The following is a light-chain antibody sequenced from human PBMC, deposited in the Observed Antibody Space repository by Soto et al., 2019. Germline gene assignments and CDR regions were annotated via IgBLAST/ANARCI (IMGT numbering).Light chain of an antibody. Sequence: DIQMTQSPSSLSASVGDRVTITCRASQSISSYLHWYQQKPGKAPKLLISAASSLQSGVPSRLSGSGSGTDFALTISSLEPEDSATYFCQQSYSTPPYTFGQGTKLEIK. CDR1: QSISSY. CDR3: QQSYSTPPYT. V-gene: IGKV1-39*01. CDR2: AAS. J-gene: IGKJ2*01.